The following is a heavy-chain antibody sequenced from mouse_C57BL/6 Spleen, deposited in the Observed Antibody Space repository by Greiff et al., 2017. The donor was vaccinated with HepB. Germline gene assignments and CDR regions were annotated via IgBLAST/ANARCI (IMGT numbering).Heavy chain of an antibody. CDR1: GSAFSSSW. J-gene: IGHJ4*01. CDR2: IYPGDGDT. Sequence: QVQLKESGPELVKPGASVKISCKASGSAFSSSWMNWVKQRPGKGLEWIGRIYPGDGDTNYNGKFKGKATLTADKSSSTAYMQLSSLTSEDSEVYFCARETLYDYCYAMDYWGQGTSVTVSS. V-gene: IGHV1-82*01. CDR3: ARETLYDYCYAMDY. D-gene: IGHD2-4*01.